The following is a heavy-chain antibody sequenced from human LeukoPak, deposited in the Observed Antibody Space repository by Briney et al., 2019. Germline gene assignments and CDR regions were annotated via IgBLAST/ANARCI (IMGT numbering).Heavy chain of an antibody. CDR2: IYNSGST. V-gene: IGHV4-59*11. CDR3: ARGQLATYNFCSGSYKTGNYYYMDV. CDR1: GGSISSHY. Sequence: SETLSLTCTVSGGSISSHYWSWIRQPPGKGLEWIGYIYNSGSTNYNPSLTSRGNISVDTYKIQFSLTLSSVAAADSAVYFCARGQLATYNFCSGSYKTGNYYYMDVWGKGTTVTVSS. D-gene: IGHD3-3*01. J-gene: IGHJ6*03.